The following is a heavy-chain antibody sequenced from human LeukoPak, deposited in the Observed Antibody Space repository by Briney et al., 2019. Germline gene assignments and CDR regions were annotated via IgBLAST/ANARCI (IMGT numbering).Heavy chain of an antibody. CDR3: AKAFQDFGYGGNSVTWYFDL. CDR1: GFTFDDYA. D-gene: IGHD4-23*01. V-gene: IGHV3-9*01. CDR2: INWNSGSI. J-gene: IGHJ2*01. Sequence: SLRLSCAASGFTFDDYAMHWVRQAPGKGLEWVSGINWNSGSIGYADSVKGRFTISRDNAKNSLYLQMNSLRAEDTALYYCAKAFQDFGYGGNSVTWYFDLWGRGTLVTVSS.